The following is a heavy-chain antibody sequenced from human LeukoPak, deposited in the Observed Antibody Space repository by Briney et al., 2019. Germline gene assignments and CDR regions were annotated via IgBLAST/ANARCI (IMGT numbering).Heavy chain of an antibody. D-gene: IGHD2-2*01. CDR3: AKRLVPAAMKTRLAYYYYGMDV. J-gene: IGHJ6*02. Sequence: GGPLRLSCAASGFTVSYYWMHWVRQAPGKGLVWVSRINHDGTSATYADSVKGRFAISRDNAKNTLYLQVNSLRAEDTAVYYCAKRLVPAAMKTRLAYYYYGMDVWGQGTTVTVSS. CDR2: INHDGTSA. V-gene: IGHV3-74*03. CDR1: GFTVSYYW.